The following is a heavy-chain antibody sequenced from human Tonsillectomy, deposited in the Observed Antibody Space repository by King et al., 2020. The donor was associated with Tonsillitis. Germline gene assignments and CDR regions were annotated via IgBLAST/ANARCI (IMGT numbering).Heavy chain of an antibody. D-gene: IGHD3-3*01. CDR1: GYSFTSYW. V-gene: IGHV5-10-1*01. CDR3: ARYPPSGDFWSGRPSWFVP. Sequence: QLVQSGAEVKKPGESLRISCKGSGYSFTSYWISWVRQMPGKGLQWMGRIEPSDSYTNYSPSFQGHVTISADKSISTAYLQWSSLKASDTAMYYCARYPPSGDFWSGRPSWFVPWGQGTLVTVSS. CDR2: IEPSDSYT. J-gene: IGHJ5*02.